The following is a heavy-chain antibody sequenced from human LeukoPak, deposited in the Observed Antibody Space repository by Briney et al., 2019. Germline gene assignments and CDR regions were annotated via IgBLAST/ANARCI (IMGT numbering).Heavy chain of an antibody. CDR1: GFSLSGYS. Sequence: PGGSLRLSCVASGFSLSGYSMNWVRQAPGKGLEWVSYISTSSSIIQYADSVRGRFTISRDHAKSSLYLRMNSLRDEDTAVYYCAADLGGSSGSSPLDYWGQGTLLTVAS. CDR3: AADLGGSSGSSPLDY. D-gene: IGHD3-22*01. CDR2: ISTSSSII. J-gene: IGHJ4*02. V-gene: IGHV3-48*02.